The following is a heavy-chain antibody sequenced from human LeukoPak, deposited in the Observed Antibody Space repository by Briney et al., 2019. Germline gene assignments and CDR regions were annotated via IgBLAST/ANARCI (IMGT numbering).Heavy chain of an antibody. D-gene: IGHD6-19*01. J-gene: IGHJ4*02. V-gene: IGHV3-23*01. CDR2: ISGSGGAT. CDR1: GFTFSSYA. CDR3: AKASRQAAVASPLDY. Sequence: GGSLRLSCAASGFTFSSYAMSWVRQAPGKGLEWVAAISGSGGATYYADSVKGRFTISRDNSKNTLYLQLSSLRAEDTAVYYCAKASRQAAVASPLDYWGQGSLVTVSS.